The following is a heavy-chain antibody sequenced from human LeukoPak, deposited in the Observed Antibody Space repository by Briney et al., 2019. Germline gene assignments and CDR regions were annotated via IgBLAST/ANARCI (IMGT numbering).Heavy chain of an antibody. CDR3: AKGASGSTGWFGDY. J-gene: IGHJ4*02. D-gene: IGHD6-19*01. V-gene: IGHV3-23*01. Sequence: GGSLRLSCAASGFTFSNYAMNWVRQAPGKGPEWVSTISSSGANTYYADSVKGLFTISRDNSKNTLYLQLNSLRAEDSAIYYCAKGASGSTGWFGDYWGQGTQVTVSS. CDR2: ISSSGANT. CDR1: GFTFSNYA.